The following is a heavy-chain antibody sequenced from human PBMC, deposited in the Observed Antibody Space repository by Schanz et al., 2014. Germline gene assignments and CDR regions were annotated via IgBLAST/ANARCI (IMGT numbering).Heavy chain of an antibody. Sequence: QVQLQESGPGLVKPSQTLSLTCTVSGGSISSATYYWSWVRQPAGKGLEWIGRIYSRGSSTYNPALKRRVPISIDTPNNQSSLRLNSVTAADTAVYYCARDRGHGDLPGDIWGQGTMVTVSS. D-gene: IGHD4-17*01. CDR3: ARDRGHGDLPGDI. J-gene: IGHJ3*02. CDR2: IYSRGSS. V-gene: IGHV4-61*02. CDR1: GGSISSATYY.